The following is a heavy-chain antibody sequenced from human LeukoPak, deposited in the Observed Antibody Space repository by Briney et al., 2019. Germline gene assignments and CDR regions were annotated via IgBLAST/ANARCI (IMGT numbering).Heavy chain of an antibody. CDR3: ARGTNYYGSGSYIYYYYYMDV. Sequence: PGGSLRLSCAASGFTFSSYTMNWVRQAPGKGLEWVSYISSSSSTIYYADSVKGRFTISRDNAKNSLYLQMNSLRAEDTAVYYCARGTNYYGSGSYIYYYYYMDVWGKGTTVTISS. CDR1: GFTFSSYT. J-gene: IGHJ6*03. D-gene: IGHD3-10*01. V-gene: IGHV3-48*01. CDR2: ISSSSSTI.